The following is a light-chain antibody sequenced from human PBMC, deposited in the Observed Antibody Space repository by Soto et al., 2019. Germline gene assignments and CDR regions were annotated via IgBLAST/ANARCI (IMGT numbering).Light chain of an antibody. Sequence: EIVLTQSPGTLSLSPGERATLSCRASQSVSSSYLAWYQQNPGQAPRLLIYGASSRATGIPDRFSGSGSGTDFSLTISRLEPDDFAVYYCQQYGSSPPYTFGQGTKLEIK. CDR3: QQYGSSPPYT. V-gene: IGKV3-20*01. J-gene: IGKJ2*01. CDR1: QSVSSSY. CDR2: GAS.